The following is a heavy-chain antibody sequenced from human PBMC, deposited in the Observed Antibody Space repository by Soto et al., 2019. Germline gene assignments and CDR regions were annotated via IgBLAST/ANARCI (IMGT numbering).Heavy chain of an antibody. CDR3: AKRLSVTGGRKGGSPSFDF. V-gene: IGHV3-23*01. CDR1: GFTFSNYA. D-gene: IGHD5-18*01. Sequence: EVQLLESGGGLVQPGESLRLSCAASGFTFSNYAMSWVRQAPGKGLEWVSGISVSGGSTFYADSVKGRFTISRDNSKNTLYLQMNSLRAEDTARYYCAKRLSVTGGRKGGSPSFDFWGQGTRVAVSS. J-gene: IGHJ4*02. CDR2: ISVSGGST.